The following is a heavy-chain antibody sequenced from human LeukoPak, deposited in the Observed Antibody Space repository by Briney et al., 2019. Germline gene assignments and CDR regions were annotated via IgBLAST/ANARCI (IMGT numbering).Heavy chain of an antibody. Sequence: GGSLRLSCAASGFTFSSYGMHWVRQAPGEGLEWVAFIRYDGSDKYYADSVKGRFTISRDNSKNTLYLQMNSLRAEDTAVYYCAKGPGFYFDYWGQGTLVTVSS. J-gene: IGHJ4*02. V-gene: IGHV3-30*02. CDR2: IRYDGSDK. CDR1: GFTFSSYG. CDR3: AKGPGFYFDY.